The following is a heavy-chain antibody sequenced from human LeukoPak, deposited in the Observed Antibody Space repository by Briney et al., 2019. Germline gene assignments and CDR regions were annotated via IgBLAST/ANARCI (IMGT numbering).Heavy chain of an antibody. D-gene: IGHD1-26*01. V-gene: IGHV3-48*04. CDR2: IDTGTSTI. CDR3: ARDKVVGATNFDY. Sequence: GGSLRLSCAASGFTFSTYSMNWVRQAPGKGLEWVSYIDTGTSTIYYADSVKGRFTISKDNAKNSLYLQMNSLRAEDTAVYYCARDKVVGATNFDYWGQGTLVTVSS. J-gene: IGHJ4*02. CDR1: GFTFSTYS.